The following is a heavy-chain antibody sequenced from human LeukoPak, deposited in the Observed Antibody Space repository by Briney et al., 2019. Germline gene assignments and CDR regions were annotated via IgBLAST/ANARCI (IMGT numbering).Heavy chain of an antibody. CDR3: AKEVPLYASPMKWFDP. Sequence: PGGSLRLTCGASGFTFSSYDMSWLRQAQGKGLEWISAISGSGGSTYYADFVKGRFTIYRDNSKNTLYLQMNILRAEDTALYYCAKEVPLYASPMKWFDPWGQGTLVTVSS. CDR1: GFTFSSYD. J-gene: IGHJ5*02. V-gene: IGHV3-23*01. CDR2: ISGSGGST. D-gene: IGHD5/OR15-5a*01.